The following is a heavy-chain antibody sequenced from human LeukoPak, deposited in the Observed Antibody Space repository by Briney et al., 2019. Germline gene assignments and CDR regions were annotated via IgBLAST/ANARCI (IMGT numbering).Heavy chain of an antibody. CDR3: ARGKGYSGYDLRRGEFDY. CDR2: IYYSGST. D-gene: IGHD5-12*01. J-gene: IGHJ4*02. V-gene: IGHV4-31*03. Sequence: SETLSLTCTVSGGSISSSSYYWGWIRQHPGKGLEWIGYIYYSGSTYYNPSLKSRVTISVDTSKNQFSLKLSSVTAADTAVYYCARGKGYSGYDLRRGEFDYWGQGTLVTVSS. CDR1: GGSISSSSYY.